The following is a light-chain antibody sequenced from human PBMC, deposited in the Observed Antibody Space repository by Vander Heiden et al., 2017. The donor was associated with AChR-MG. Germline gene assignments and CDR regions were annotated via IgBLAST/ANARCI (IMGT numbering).Light chain of an antibody. CDR1: QSIGTW. Sequence: DIQMTQSPSTLSASVGDRVTITCRASQSIGTWLAWYQQRPGKAPNLLISDVSRLEGGVPSRFSGSGSGTEFTLTISSLQPEDFATYYCQQYNGDFPMLTFGQGTKLEIK. CDR2: DVS. J-gene: IGKJ2*01. CDR3: QQYNGDFPMLT. V-gene: IGKV1-5*01.